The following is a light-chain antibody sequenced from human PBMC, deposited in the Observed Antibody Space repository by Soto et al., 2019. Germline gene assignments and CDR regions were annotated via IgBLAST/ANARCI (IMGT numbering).Light chain of an antibody. CDR1: SGHSNYA. CDR3: HTWGSGIVV. V-gene: IGLV4-69*01. J-gene: IGLJ2*01. Sequence: QLVLTQSPSASASLGASVKLTCTLSSGHSNYAIAWHQQQSEKGPRHLMKLNSDGSHSKGDAIPYRFSGSSSGAERSLTVSSLQDEAEDDYCCHTWGSGIVVFGGGTKVTVL. CDR2: LNSDGSH.